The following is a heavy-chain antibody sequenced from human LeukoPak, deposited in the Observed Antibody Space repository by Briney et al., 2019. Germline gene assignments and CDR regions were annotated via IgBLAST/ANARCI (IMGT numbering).Heavy chain of an antibody. V-gene: IGHV4-59*01. CDR1: GGSISSYY. J-gene: IGHJ3*02. D-gene: IGHD1-14*01. CDR3: ARVPGSRDAFDI. CDR2: IYYSGST. Sequence: PSETLSLTCTVSGGSISSYYWSWIRQPPGKGLEWTGYIYYSGSTNYNPSLKSRVTISVDTSKNQFSLKLSSVTAADTAVYYCARVPGSRDAFDIWGQGTMVTVFS.